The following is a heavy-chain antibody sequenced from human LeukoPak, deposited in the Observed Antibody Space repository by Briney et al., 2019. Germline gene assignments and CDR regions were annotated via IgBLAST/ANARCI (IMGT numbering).Heavy chain of an antibody. CDR3: ARVKLDSSGYWYYYYYMDV. Sequence: GGSLRLSCAASGFTFSSYEMNWVRQAPGKGLEWVSYISSSGSTIYYADSVKGRFTISRDSAKNSLYLQMNSLRAEDTAVYYCARVKLDSSGYWYYYYYMDVWGKGTTVTVSS. CDR1: GFTFSSYE. J-gene: IGHJ6*03. CDR2: ISSSGSTI. D-gene: IGHD3-22*01. V-gene: IGHV3-48*03.